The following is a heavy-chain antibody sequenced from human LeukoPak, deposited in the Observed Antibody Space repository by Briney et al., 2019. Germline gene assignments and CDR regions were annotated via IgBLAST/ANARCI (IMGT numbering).Heavy chain of an antibody. CDR1: GGSISSYY. Sequence: SETLSLTCTVSGGSISSYYWSWIRQPPGKGLEWIGYIYYSGSTNYNPSLKSRVTISVDTSKNQFSLKLSSVTAADTAVYYCARQGGYSSPPNLWGQGTLVTVTS. V-gene: IGHV4-59*08. D-gene: IGHD6-13*01. CDR2: IYYSGST. CDR3: ARQGGYSSPPNL. J-gene: IGHJ5*02.